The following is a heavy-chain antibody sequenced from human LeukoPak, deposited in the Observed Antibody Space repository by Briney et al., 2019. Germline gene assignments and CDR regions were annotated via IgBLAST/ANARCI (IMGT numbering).Heavy chain of an antibody. CDR2: INHSGST. V-gene: IGHV4-34*01. Sequence: SETLSLTCAVYGGSFSGYYWSWIRQPPGKGLEWIGEINHSGSTNYNPSLKSRVTISVDTSKNQFSLKLSSVTAADTAVYYCARHPPGDSSSWYRSGAFDIWGQGTMVTVSS. CDR3: ARHPPGDSSSWYRSGAFDI. CDR1: GGSFSGYY. J-gene: IGHJ3*02. D-gene: IGHD6-13*01.